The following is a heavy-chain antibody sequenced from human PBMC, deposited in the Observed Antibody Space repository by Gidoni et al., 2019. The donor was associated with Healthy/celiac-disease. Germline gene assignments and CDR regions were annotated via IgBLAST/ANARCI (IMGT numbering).Heavy chain of an antibody. CDR3: ANAPYISGWYGEVDY. D-gene: IGHD6-19*01. J-gene: IGHJ4*02. Sequence: EVQLVESGGGLVQPGGSLRLSCAASGFTFSHYAMSWVRQAPGKGLEWVSGISGRGGTTYYADSVKGRFTISRDNSKSTLYLQMNSLRAEDTAVYYCANAPYISGWYGEVDYWGQGTLVTVSS. CDR1: GFTFSHYA. CDR2: ISGRGGTT. V-gene: IGHV3-23*04.